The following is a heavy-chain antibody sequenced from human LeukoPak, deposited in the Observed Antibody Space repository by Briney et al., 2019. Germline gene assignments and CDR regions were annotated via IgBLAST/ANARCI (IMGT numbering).Heavy chain of an antibody. CDR2: INHSGST. V-gene: IGHV4-34*01. Sequence: SETLSLTCAVYGGSFSGYYWSWIRQPPGKGLEWIGAINHSGSTNYNPSLKSRVTISVDTSKNQFSLKLSSVTAADTAVYYCARRRMVTGGRYFDYWGQGTLVTVSS. CDR3: ARRRMVTGGRYFDY. J-gene: IGHJ4*02. CDR1: GGSFSGYY. D-gene: IGHD5-18*01.